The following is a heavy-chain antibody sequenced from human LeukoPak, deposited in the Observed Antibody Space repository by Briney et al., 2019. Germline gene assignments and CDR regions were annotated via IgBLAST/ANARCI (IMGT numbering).Heavy chain of an antibody. CDR2: IYPGDSDT. Sequence: GESLKISCKGSGYSFTSYWIGWVRPMPGKGLEGMGIIYPGDSDTRYSPSFQGHVTISADNSISTAYLQWSSLKASGTAMYYCARPSIVGATYAFDIWGQGTMVTVSS. CDR1: GYSFTSYW. D-gene: IGHD1-26*01. J-gene: IGHJ3*02. V-gene: IGHV5-51*01. CDR3: ARPSIVGATYAFDI.